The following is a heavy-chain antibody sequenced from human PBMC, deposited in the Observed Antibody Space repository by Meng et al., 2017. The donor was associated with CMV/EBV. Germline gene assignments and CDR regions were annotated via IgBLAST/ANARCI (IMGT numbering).Heavy chain of an antibody. CDR3: ARGEAARYYYYYGMDV. CDR1: GGSFSGYY. V-gene: IGHV4-34*01. CDR2: INHSGST. D-gene: IGHD6-6*01. Sequence: SETLSLTCAVYGGSFSGYYWSWIRQPPGKGLEWIGEINHSGSTNYNPSLKSRVTISVGTSKNQFSLKLSSVTAADTAVYYCARGEAARYYYYYGMDVWGQGTTVTVSS. J-gene: IGHJ6*02.